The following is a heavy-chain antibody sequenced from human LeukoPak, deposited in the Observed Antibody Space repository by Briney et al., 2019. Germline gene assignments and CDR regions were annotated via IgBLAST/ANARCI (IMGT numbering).Heavy chain of an antibody. J-gene: IGHJ4*02. V-gene: IGHV1-2*02. D-gene: IGHD6-19*01. Sequence: ASVKVSCKASGYTFTSYFMHWVRQAPGQGLEWMGWINPNSGGTNYVQKFQGRVTMTRDTSIRTAYMELSRLRSDDTAVYYCAREGGGSSGWYDYWGQGSLVTVSS. CDR2: INPNSGGT. CDR1: GYTFTSYF. CDR3: AREGGGSSGWYDY.